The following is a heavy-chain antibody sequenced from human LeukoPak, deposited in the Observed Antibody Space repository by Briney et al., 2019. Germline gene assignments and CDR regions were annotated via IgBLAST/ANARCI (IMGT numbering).Heavy chain of an antibody. J-gene: IGHJ4*02. CDR1: GGSIGTFY. CDR2: IYYSGST. CDR3: ARYTAYGGNTEFDY. D-gene: IGHD4-23*01. V-gene: IGHV4-59*01. Sequence: RPSETLSLTCTVSGGSIGTFYWSWIRQSPGKGLEWIGYIYYSGSTNYNPSLKSRVTISVDTSKNQFSLKLSSVTAADTAVYYCARYTAYGGNTEFDYWGQGTLVTVSS.